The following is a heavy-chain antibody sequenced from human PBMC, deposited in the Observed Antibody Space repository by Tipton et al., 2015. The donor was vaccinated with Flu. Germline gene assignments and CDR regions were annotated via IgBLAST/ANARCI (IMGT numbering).Heavy chain of an antibody. Sequence: TLSLTCTVSGGSISSGGYYWGWIRQPPGKGLEWIGSIYHSGSTYYNPSLKSRVTISVDTSKNQFSLKLSSVTAADTAVYYCARDPTTRGSTDEHWGQGTLVTVSS. CDR3: ARDPTTRGSTDEH. D-gene: IGHD1-14*01. J-gene: IGHJ4*02. CDR1: GGSISSGGYY. V-gene: IGHV4-39*07. CDR2: IYHSGST.